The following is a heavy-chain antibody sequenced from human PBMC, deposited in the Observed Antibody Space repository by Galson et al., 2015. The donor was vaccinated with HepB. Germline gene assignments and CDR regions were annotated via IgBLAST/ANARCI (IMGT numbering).Heavy chain of an antibody. V-gene: IGHV5-51*01. CDR1: GFSFTSWW. J-gene: IGHJ4*02. CDR2: IFPADSDT. CDR3: ARHRYFDY. Sequence: QSGAEVKKPGESLKISCKASGFSFTSWWIAWVRQMPGKGLEWMGIIFPADSDTRYNPSFQGQVTISADKSINTAYLQWSSLRASDTAMYYCARHRYFDYWGQGTLVTVSS.